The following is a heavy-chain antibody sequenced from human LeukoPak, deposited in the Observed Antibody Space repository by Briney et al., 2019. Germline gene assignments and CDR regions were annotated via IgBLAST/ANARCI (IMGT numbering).Heavy chain of an antibody. J-gene: IGHJ4*02. CDR2: IILILGIA. CDR1: GGTFSSYT. V-gene: IGHV1-69*02. D-gene: IGHD3-22*01. CDR3: ASNHYYDSSGSHPLDY. Sequence: SVKVSCKASGGTFSSYTISWVRQAPGQGLEWMGRIILILGIASYAQKFQGRVTITADNSTSTAYMELSSLRSEDTAVYYCASNHYYDSSGSHPLDYWGQGTLVTVSS.